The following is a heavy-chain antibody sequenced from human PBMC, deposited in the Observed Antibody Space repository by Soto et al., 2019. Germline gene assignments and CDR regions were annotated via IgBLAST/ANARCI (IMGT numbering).Heavy chain of an antibody. D-gene: IGHD6-19*01. Sequence: QVQLVESGGGVVQPGRSLRLSCAASGFTFSSYGMHWVRQAPGKGLEWVAVISYDGSNKYYAYSVKGRFTISRDNSKNTLYLQMNSLSAEDTAVYYCAKVRYSSGWYQSDYWGQGTLVTVSS. J-gene: IGHJ4*02. CDR3: AKVRYSSGWYQSDY. CDR1: GFTFSSYG. V-gene: IGHV3-30*18. CDR2: ISYDGSNK.